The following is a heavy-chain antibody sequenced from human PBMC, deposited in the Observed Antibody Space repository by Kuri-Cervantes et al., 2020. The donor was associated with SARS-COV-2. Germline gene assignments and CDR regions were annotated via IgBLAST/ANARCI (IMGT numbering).Heavy chain of an antibody. J-gene: IGHJ2*01. CDR1: GDSISSTNW. CDR3: ARDANYGDYVDYWYFDL. Sequence: GSLRLSCTVSGDSISSTNWWSWVRQSPGKGLEWIGEIFHRGTTHYNPSLKSRVTMSIDKSKNQFSLKLTSVTAADTAVYYCARDANYGDYVDYWYFDLWGRGTLVTVSS. CDR2: IFHRGTT. D-gene: IGHD4-17*01. V-gene: IGHV4-4*02.